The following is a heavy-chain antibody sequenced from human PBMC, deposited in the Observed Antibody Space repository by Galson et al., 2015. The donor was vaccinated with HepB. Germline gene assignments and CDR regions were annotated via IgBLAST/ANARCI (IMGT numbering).Heavy chain of an antibody. J-gene: IGHJ5*02. CDR1: GDSVSSNSAA. CDR2: TYYRSKWYN. D-gene: IGHD3-10*01. Sequence: CAISGDSVSSNSAAWNWIRQSPSRGLEWLGRTYYRSKWYNDYAVSVKSRITINPDTSKNQFSLQLNSVTPEDTAVYYCARAAPEEWGRPDEYGSGSYYVGWFDPWGQGTLVTVSS. CDR3: ARAAPEEWGRPDEYGSGSYYVGWFDP. V-gene: IGHV6-1*01.